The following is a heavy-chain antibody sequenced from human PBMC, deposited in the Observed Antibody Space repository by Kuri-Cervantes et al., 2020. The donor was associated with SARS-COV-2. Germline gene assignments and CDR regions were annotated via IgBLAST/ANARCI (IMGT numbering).Heavy chain of an antibody. CDR2: IYYSGST. CDR3: ARGGIAVAGVDY. V-gene: IGHV4-39*01. D-gene: IGHD6-19*01. Sequence: SETLSLTCTVSGGSISSHYWSWIRQPPGKGLEWIGSIYYSGSTYYNPSLKSRVTISVDTSKNQFSLKLSSVTAADTAVYYCARGGIAVAGVDYWGQGTLVTVSS. CDR1: GGSISSHY. J-gene: IGHJ4*02.